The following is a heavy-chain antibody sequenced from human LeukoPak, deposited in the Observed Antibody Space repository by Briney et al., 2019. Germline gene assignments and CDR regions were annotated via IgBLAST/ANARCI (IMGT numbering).Heavy chain of an antibody. V-gene: IGHV3-30*04. J-gene: IGHJ4*02. CDR3: ARGRYSGYDSGYFDY. CDR2: ISYDGGNT. D-gene: IGHD5-12*01. Sequence: PGGSLRLSCGASGFIFSSYALHWVRQAPGKGLEWVAAISYDGGNTYYADSVKGRFTISRDNSKNTLYLQMESLRAEDTAVYCCARGRYSGYDSGYFDYWGQGTLVTVSS. CDR1: GFIFSSYA.